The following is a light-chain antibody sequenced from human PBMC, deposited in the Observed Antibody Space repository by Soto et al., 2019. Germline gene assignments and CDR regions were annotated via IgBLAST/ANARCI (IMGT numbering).Light chain of an antibody. V-gene: IGKV1-5*01. CDR2: DAS. CDR3: LQYNNDPWT. CDR1: QSINNW. Sequence: DVHISQSPSTLYTYVVDSVNITCRASQSINNWLAWYQQKPGEAPRLLIYDASSLESGVPSRFSGSGSGTELTLTISSLQPDDFATYYCLQYNNDPWTLGQGTKVDIK. J-gene: IGKJ1*01.